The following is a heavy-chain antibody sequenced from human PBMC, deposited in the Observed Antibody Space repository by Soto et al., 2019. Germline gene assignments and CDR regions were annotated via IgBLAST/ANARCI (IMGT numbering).Heavy chain of an antibody. D-gene: IGHD7-27*01. J-gene: IGHJ4*02. V-gene: IGHV3-21*01. Sequence: GGSLRLSCAASGFTFSSYSMNWVRQAPGKGLEWVSSISSSSSYIYYADSVKGRFTISRDKAKNSLYLQMNSLRAEDTAVYYCARDPGQLGIDYFDYWVQGTLVTVSS. CDR1: GFTFSSYS. CDR2: ISSSSSYI. CDR3: ARDPGQLGIDYFDY.